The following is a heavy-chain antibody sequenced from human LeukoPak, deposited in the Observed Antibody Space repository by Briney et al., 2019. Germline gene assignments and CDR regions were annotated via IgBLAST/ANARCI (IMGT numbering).Heavy chain of an antibody. CDR1: GITLSNYA. J-gene: IGHJ4*02. CDR2: ISGSGGGT. D-gene: IGHD3-22*01. CDR3: ARRGVVIRVILVGFHKEAYYFDS. V-gene: IGHV3-23*01. Sequence: GGSLRLSCAVSGITLSNYAMSWVRQAPGKGLEWVAGISGSGGGTHYADSVKGRSTISRDNPKNTLYLQMNSLRAGDTAVYFCARRGVVIRVILVGFHKEAYYFDSWGQGALVTVSS.